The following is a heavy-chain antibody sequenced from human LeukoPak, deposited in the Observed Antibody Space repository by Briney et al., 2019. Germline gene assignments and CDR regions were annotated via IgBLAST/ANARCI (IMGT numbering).Heavy chain of an antibody. D-gene: IGHD5-12*01. CDR2: IYHSGST. CDR1: GYSISSGYD. Sequence: SETLSLTCTVSGYSISSGYDWGWIRQPPGKGLAWIWSIYHSGSTYYNPSLKSRVTISVDTSKNQFSLQLSSVTAADTAVYYCAIPARGSGYDYRPPDAFDIWGQGTMVTVSS. V-gene: IGHV4-38-2*02. CDR3: AIPARGSGYDYRPPDAFDI. J-gene: IGHJ3*02.